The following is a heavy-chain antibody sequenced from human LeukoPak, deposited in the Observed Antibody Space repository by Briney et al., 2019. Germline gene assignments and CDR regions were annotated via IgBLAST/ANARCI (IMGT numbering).Heavy chain of an antibody. CDR2: IYHSGST. CDR1: GGSISSSNR. J-gene: IGHJ4*02. D-gene: IGHD3-10*01. Sequence: SETLSLTCAVSGGSISSSNRWSWVRQPPGKGLEWIGEIYHSGSTNYNPSLKSRVTISVDKSKNQFSLKLSSVTAADTAVYYRARHRYYYGSGNSYWGQGTLVTVSS. CDR3: ARHRYYYGSGNSY. V-gene: IGHV4-4*02.